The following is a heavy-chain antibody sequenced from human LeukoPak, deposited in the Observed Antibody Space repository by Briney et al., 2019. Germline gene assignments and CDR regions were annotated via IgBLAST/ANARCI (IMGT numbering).Heavy chain of an antibody. D-gene: IGHD3-22*01. CDR1: GLTFSSYW. J-gene: IGHJ4*02. CDR3: ARRQGSYFDTSGYYYG. V-gene: IGHV3-7*01. CDR2: IKQDGSEK. Sequence: GGSLRLSCAASGLTFSSYWMSWVRQAPGKGLEWVANIKQDGSEKYYVDSVKGRFTISRDNAKNSLYLQMNSLRAEDTAVYYCARRQGSYFDTSGYYYGWGQGTLVTVSS.